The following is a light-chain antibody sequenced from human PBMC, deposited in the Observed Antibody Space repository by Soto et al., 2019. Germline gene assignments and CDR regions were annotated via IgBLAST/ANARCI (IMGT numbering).Light chain of an antibody. CDR3: QQYYSTPS. CDR2: WAS. J-gene: IGKJ4*01. CDR1: QSVLYSSNNKNY. V-gene: IGKV4-1*01. Sequence: DIVMTQSPDSLAVSLGERATINCKSSQSVLYSSNNKNYLVWYQQKPGQPPKLLIYWASTRESGVPDRFSGSGSGTDFTLTISSLQAEDLAVYYCQQYYSTPSFGGGTKVEIK.